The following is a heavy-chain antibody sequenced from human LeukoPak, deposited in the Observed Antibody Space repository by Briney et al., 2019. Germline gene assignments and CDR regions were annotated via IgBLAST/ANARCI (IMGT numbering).Heavy chain of an antibody. CDR3: ARDKSQPMVRGGFGYFDY. D-gene: IGHD3-10*01. J-gene: IGHJ4*02. Sequence: GGSLRLSCAASGFTFNNYAMSWVRQAPGKGLEWVSAISGGGTSTYYADSVKGRFTISRDNSKNTLSLQMNSLRAEDTAVYYCARDKSQPMVRGGFGYFDYWGQGTLVTVSS. CDR2: ISGGGTST. V-gene: IGHV3-23*01. CDR1: GFTFNNYA.